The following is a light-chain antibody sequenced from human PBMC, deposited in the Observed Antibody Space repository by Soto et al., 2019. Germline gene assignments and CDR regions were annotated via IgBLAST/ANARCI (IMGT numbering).Light chain of an antibody. CDR2: DAS. CDR3: QQYQNWPPIT. Sequence: EIVMTQSPATLSVSPGERATLSCRASQSVGSNVAWYQQKPGQAPRLLIYDASNRATGIPARFSGSGSGTEFTLTISSLQSEDFAVYYCQQYQNWPPITFGQGTRLEI. V-gene: IGKV3D-15*01. CDR1: QSVGSN. J-gene: IGKJ5*01.